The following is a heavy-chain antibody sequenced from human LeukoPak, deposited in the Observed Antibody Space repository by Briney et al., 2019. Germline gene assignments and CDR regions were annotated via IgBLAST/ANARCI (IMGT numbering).Heavy chain of an antibody. CDR1: GGSFSAYY. V-gene: IGHV4-34*01. D-gene: IGHD6-13*01. Sequence: SETLSLTCAVYGGSFSAYYWSWIRQPPGKGLEWIGEINHSGTTYFNPSLKSRVTISVDTPKKQFSLRLNSVSAADTAAYYCARVAAIGTDPGPFDIWGQGTVVTVSS. J-gene: IGHJ3*02. CDR2: INHSGTT. CDR3: ARVAAIGTDPGPFDI.